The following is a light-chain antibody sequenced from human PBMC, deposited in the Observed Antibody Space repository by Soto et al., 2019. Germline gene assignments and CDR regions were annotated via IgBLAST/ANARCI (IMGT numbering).Light chain of an antibody. CDR2: AAS. J-gene: IGKJ5*01. Sequence: LPIPQSPSTLSASAVDIAIITCRASQSISSYLNWYQQKPGKAPKLMIYAASSLQSGVPSRFSGSGSGTDFTLTISSLQPEDVATYYCQQSYSTLVTFGQGTRLEIK. V-gene: IGKV1-39*01. CDR3: QQSYSTLVT. CDR1: QSISSY.